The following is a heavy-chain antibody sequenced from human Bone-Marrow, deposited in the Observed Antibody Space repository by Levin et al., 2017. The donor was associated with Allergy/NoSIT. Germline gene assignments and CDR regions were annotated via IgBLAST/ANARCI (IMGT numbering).Heavy chain of an antibody. D-gene: IGHD1-26*01. J-gene: IGHJ6*02. Sequence: GESLKISCAASGFSFSNYGMHWVRQAPGKGLEWVALISYDGRNKYYGDSVKGRFTISRDNSKNTLFLQMIWLRTEDTAVYFCVKAGEGLGYYYGMDVWGQGTTVTVSS. CDR1: GFSFSNYG. CDR3: VKAGEGLGYYYGMDV. V-gene: IGHV3-30*18. CDR2: ISYDGRNK.